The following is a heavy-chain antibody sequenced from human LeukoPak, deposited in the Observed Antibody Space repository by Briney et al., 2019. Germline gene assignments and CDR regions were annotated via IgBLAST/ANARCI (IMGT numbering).Heavy chain of an antibody. Sequence: ASVKVSCKASGFTFTSYYMHWVRQAPGQGLEWMGIINPSGGSTSYAQKFQGRVTMTRDTSTSTVYMELSSLRSEDTAVYYCARDPSSGGIAARFDYWGQGTLVTVSS. CDR1: GFTFTSYY. D-gene: IGHD6-6*01. J-gene: IGHJ4*02. CDR2: INPSGGST. V-gene: IGHV1-46*01. CDR3: ARDPSSGGIAARFDY.